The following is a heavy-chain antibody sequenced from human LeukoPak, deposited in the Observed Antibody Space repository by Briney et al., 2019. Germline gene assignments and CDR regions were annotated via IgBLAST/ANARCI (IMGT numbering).Heavy chain of an antibody. J-gene: IGHJ4*02. CDR3: ARVTLTSANFDY. Sequence: PSETLSLTCTVSGYSIISGYYWGWIRQPPGKGLEWIGSIYHSGRTYYNPSLKSRVTISVDTSKNQFSLKLSSVTAADTAVYYCARVTLTSANFDYWGQGTLVTVSS. V-gene: IGHV4-38-2*02. CDR1: GYSIISGYY. CDR2: IYHSGRT.